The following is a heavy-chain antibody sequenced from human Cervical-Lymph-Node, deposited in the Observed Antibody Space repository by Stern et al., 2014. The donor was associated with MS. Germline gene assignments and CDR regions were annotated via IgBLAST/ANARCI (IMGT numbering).Heavy chain of an antibody. Sequence: QVQLVQSGGGVVQPGRSLRLSCAASRFTFSSYGMHWVRQAPGKGLEWVAVIWYDGSYKYYADSVKGRFTISRDNSKNTLYLQMNSLRAEDTAVYYCATDADYGELGMDVWGQGTTVTVSS. CDR2: IWYDGSYK. V-gene: IGHV3-33*01. J-gene: IGHJ6*02. CDR1: RFTFSSYG. D-gene: IGHD4-17*01. CDR3: ATDADYGELGMDV.